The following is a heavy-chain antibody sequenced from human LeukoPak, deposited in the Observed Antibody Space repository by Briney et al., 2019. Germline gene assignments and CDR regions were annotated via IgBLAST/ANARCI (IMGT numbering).Heavy chain of an antibody. CDR3: ARGHCSGGSCYFFDY. V-gene: IGHV4-34*01. J-gene: IGHJ4*02. D-gene: IGHD2-15*01. CDR2: INHSGST. CDR1: GGSFSGYY. Sequence: SETLSLTCAVYGGSFSGYYWSWIRQPPGKGLEWVGEINHSGSTNYNPSLKSRVTISVDTSKNQFSLNLSSVTAADTAVYYCARGHCSGGSCYFFDYWGQGTLVTVSS.